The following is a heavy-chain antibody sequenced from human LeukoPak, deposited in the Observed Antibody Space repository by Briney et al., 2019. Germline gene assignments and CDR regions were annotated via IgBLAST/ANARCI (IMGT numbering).Heavy chain of an antibody. D-gene: IGHD3-22*01. Sequence: ASVKVSCKASGYTFTSYGISWVRRAPGQGLEWMGWISAYNGNTNYAQKLQGRVTMTTDTSTSTAYTELRSLRSDDTAVYYCARDQALYDSSGYYEPFLPLTNLEYFQHWGQGTLVTVSP. CDR1: GYTFTSYG. V-gene: IGHV1-18*01. CDR3: ARDQALYDSSGYYEPFLPLTNLEYFQH. J-gene: IGHJ1*01. CDR2: ISAYNGNT.